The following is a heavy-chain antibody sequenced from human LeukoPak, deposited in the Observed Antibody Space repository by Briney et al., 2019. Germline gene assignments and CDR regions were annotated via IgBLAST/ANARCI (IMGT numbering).Heavy chain of an antibody. V-gene: IGHV4-38-2*02. CDR2: IYRSGST. CDR3: ARDQAYCGGDCYFDF. J-gene: IGHJ4*02. CDR1: DYSISSSYY. D-gene: IGHD2-21*02. Sequence: SETLSLTCAVSDYSISSSYYWGWIRQPPGKGLEWIGSIYRSGSTDYNPSLKSRVTISVDTSKNQFSLKLRSVTAADTAVYYRARDQAYCGGDCYFDFWGQGTLVTVSS.